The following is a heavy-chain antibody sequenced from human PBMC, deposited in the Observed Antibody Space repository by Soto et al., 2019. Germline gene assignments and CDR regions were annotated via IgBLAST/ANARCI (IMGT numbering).Heavy chain of an antibody. J-gene: IGHJ4*02. Sequence: QVQLQESGPGLVKPSGTLSLTCAVSGGSIRGTAWWPGVGRPPGKGLEWVGEIYNGGTTNYNPSLKSRVTISLDKSKNQFSLTLSSVTAADTAVYYCAVPGAGDFDYWGQGALVTVSS. D-gene: IGHD6-13*01. V-gene: IGHV4-4*02. CDR1: GGSIRGTAW. CDR2: IYNGGTT. CDR3: AVPGAGDFDY.